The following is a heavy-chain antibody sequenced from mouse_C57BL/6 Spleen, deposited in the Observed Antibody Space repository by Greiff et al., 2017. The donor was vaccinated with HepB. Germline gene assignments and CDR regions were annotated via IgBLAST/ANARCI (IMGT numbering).Heavy chain of an antibody. Sequence: EVNVVESGGGLVKPGGSLKLSCAASGFTFSSYAMSWVRQTPEKRLEWVATISDGGSYTYYPDNVKGRFTISRDNAKNNLYLQMSHLKSEDTAMYYCARDGYKWFAYWGQGTLVTVSA. CDR1: GFTFSSYA. CDR2: ISDGGSYT. V-gene: IGHV5-4*01. J-gene: IGHJ3*01. D-gene: IGHD1-2*01. CDR3: ARDGYKWFAY.